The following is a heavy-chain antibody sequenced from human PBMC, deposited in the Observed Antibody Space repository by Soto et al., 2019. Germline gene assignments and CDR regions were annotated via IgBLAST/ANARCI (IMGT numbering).Heavy chain of an antibody. CDR2: IRKSSGT. V-gene: IGHV3-23*01. CDR1: GFAFSSYA. Sequence: EVQLLESGGGLVQPGGSLRLSCAASGFAFSSYAMTWVRQAPGKGLEWVSTIRKSSGTYYADSVKGRFTISRDNSKNTLFLQMNSLRVEDTAVYYCAKGPGDQDWYFDLGGRGTVVTVSS. J-gene: IGHJ2*01. D-gene: IGHD7-27*01. CDR3: AKGPGDQDWYFDL.